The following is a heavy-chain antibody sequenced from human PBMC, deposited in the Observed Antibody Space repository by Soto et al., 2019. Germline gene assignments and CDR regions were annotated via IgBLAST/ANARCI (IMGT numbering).Heavy chain of an antibody. J-gene: IGHJ2*01. CDR3: ARVASGYDF. V-gene: IGHV1-69*13. D-gene: IGHD5-12*01. CDR2: IISVFGRR. CDR1: AGTFSSFC. Sequence: SVEVSSKASAGTFSSFCIIWVRQAPGQGLEWRGVIISVFGRRNYAQSSRSRLSSTAYESTNTSYMQLMDLTSEDGAADYCARVASGYDFWG.